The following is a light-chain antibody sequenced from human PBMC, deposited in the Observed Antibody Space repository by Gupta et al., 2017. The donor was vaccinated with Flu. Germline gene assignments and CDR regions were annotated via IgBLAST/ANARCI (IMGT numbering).Light chain of an antibody. Sequence: DIVMTQSPDSLAVSLGERATINCKSSQSVLYSSNNKNYLAWYQQKPGQPPKLLIYWASTRESGVPDRFSGSGSGTDFTLTISRLQAEDVAVYYCQQDYSTPRFGQGTRLEIK. CDR2: WAS. J-gene: IGKJ5*01. CDR1: QSVLYSSNNKNY. V-gene: IGKV4-1*01. CDR3: QQDYSTPR.